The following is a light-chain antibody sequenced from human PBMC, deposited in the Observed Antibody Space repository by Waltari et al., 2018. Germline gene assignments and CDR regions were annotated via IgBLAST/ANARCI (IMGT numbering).Light chain of an antibody. CDR3: SSYSTSSTLVV. Sequence: QSALTQPASVSGSPGRSISISCTGTSSDVGGYDYVSWYQQYPGKAPKLMIFDVSNRPSGVSDRFSGSKSGNTASLTISGLQAEDEAYYYCSSYSTSSTLVVFGGGTKVTVL. CDR1: SSDVGGYDY. J-gene: IGLJ2*01. CDR2: DVS. V-gene: IGLV2-14*03.